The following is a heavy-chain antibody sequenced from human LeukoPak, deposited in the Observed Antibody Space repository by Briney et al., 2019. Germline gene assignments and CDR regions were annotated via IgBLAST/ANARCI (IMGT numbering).Heavy chain of an antibody. D-gene: IGHD3-10*01. Sequence: RSETLSLTCTVAGGSISSYYWSWIRQPPGKGLEWIGYIYYSGSTTYYPSLKSRVTISVDTSKNQFSLKLSSVTAADTAVYYCARHGAASGTTSHYGSGSYYQDYYGMDVWGQGTTVTVSS. J-gene: IGHJ6*02. CDR2: IYYSGST. CDR3: ARHGAASGTTSHYGSGSYYQDYYGMDV. V-gene: IGHV4-59*08. CDR1: GGSISSYY.